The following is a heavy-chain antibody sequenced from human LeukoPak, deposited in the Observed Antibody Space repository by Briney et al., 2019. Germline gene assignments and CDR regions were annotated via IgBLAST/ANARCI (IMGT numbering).Heavy chain of an antibody. CDR2: INPNSGGT. Sequence: EASVKVSCKASGYTFAGYYMHWVRQAPGQGLEWMGRINPNSGGTNYAQKFQGRVTMTRDTSISTAYMELSRLRSDDTAVYYCARVGYSSLAFDIWGQGTMVTVSS. CDR1: GYTFAGYY. CDR3: ARVGYSSLAFDI. J-gene: IGHJ3*02. V-gene: IGHV1-2*06. D-gene: IGHD5-18*01.